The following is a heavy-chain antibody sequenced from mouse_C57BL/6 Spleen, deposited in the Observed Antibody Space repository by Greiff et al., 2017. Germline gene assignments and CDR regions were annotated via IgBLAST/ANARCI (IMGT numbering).Heavy chain of an antibody. Sequence: QVQLQQSGTELVRPGASVKLSCKASGYAFTSYWMHWVKQRPGQGLEWIGNINPGNGGTNYNEKFKSKATLTVDKSSSTAYMQLSSLTSEDSAVSECAIDGSNWYGSRSEYSLDYWGQGTTLTVSS. CDR3: AIDGSNWYGSRSEYSLDY. V-gene: IGHV1-53*01. CDR2: INPGNGGT. J-gene: IGHJ2*01. D-gene: IGHD1-1*01. CDR1: GYAFTSYW.